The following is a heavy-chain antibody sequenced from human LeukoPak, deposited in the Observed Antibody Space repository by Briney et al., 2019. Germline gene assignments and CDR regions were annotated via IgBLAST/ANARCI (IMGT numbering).Heavy chain of an antibody. Sequence: PGGSLRLSCEASGFTFSSYGMHWVRQAPGKGLEWVAFIRYDENKRYYADSVKGRFTISRDNSKNTLYLQMNSLRGEDTAVYYCAKGKWGLTINNFDVWGQGTMVTVSS. D-gene: IGHD3-9*01. J-gene: IGHJ3*01. V-gene: IGHV3-30*02. CDR3: AKGKWGLTINNFDV. CDR1: GFTFSSYG. CDR2: IRYDENKR.